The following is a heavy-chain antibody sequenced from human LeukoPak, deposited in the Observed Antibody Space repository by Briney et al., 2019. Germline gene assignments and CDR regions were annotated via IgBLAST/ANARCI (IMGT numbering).Heavy chain of an antibody. CDR3: ARWGFGEFPLDY. CDR2: INPNSGGT. D-gene: IGHD3-10*01. Sequence: ASVKVSCKASGYTFTGYYMHWVRQASGQGLEWMGWINPNSGGTNYAQKFQGRVTMTRDTSISTAYMELSRLRSDDTAVYYCARWGFGEFPLDYWGQGTLVTVSS. CDR1: GYTFTGYY. J-gene: IGHJ4*02. V-gene: IGHV1-2*02.